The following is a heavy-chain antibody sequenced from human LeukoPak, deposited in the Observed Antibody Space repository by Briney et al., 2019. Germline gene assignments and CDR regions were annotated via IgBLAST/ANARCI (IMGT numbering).Heavy chain of an antibody. CDR1: GYTFIHYF. CDR2: INSNTGGT. D-gene: IGHD7-27*01. J-gene: IGHJ4*02. CDR3: ARDLSSTSNWELDY. Sequence: ASVKVSCNASGYTFIHYFIHWVRQAPGQGLEWMGRINSNTGGTEYTQKFQGRVTMTRDTSITTVYMELSSLTSDDSAVYYCARDLSSTSNWELDYWGQGTLVTVSS. V-gene: IGHV1-2*06.